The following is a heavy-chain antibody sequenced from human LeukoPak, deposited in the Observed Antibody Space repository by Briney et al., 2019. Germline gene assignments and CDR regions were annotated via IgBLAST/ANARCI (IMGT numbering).Heavy chain of an antibody. CDR3: ARDRYGDYFDY. Sequence: GGSLRLSCAASGFTLSSDWMSWVRQAPGKGLGWVANIKQDGSEKYYVDSVKGRFNISRDNAKISLYLQMNSLRAEDTAVYYCARDRYGDYFDYWGQGTLVTVSS. CDR2: IKQDGSEK. CDR1: GFTLSSDW. J-gene: IGHJ4*02. D-gene: IGHD4/OR15-4a*01. V-gene: IGHV3-7*01.